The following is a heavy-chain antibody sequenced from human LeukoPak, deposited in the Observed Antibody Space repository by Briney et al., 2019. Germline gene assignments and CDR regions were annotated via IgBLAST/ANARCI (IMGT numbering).Heavy chain of an antibody. CDR1: GGTFSGYT. CDR2: IIPILGIA. D-gene: IGHD6-19*01. V-gene: IGHV1-69*02. J-gene: IGHJ4*02. Sequence: SVKVSCKASGGTFSGYTISWVRQAPGQGLEWMGRIIPILGIANYAQKFQGRVTITADKSTSTAYMELSSLRSEDTAVYYCARGTRIAVAGHYFDYWGQGTLVTVSS. CDR3: ARGTRIAVAGHYFDY.